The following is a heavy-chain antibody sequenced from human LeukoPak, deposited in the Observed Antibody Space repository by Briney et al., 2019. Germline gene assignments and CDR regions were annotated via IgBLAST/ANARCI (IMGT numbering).Heavy chain of an antibody. D-gene: IGHD1-26*01. J-gene: IGHJ6*02. Sequence: ASVKVSCKASGYTFTSYYMHWVRQAPGQGLEWMRIINPSGGSTSYAQKFQGRATMTRDTSTSAVYMELSSLRSEDTAVYYCARAKYSGSYYYYGMDVWGQGTTVTVSS. CDR2: INPSGGST. V-gene: IGHV1-46*01. CDR3: ARAKYSGSYYYYGMDV. CDR1: GYTFTSYY.